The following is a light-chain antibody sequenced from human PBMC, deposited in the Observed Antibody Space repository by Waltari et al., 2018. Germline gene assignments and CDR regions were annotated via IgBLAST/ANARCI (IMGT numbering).Light chain of an antibody. CDR3: QSYDSSLSGFYV. CDR1: SSNIGAGSD. CDR2: GNS. Sequence: QSVLTQPPSVSGAPGQRVTISCTGSSSNIGAGSDVHWYQQLPGTAPKLLIYGNSNRPAGVPDRVSGSKSGTSASLAITGLQAEDEADYYCQSYDSSLSGFYVFGTGTKVTVL. J-gene: IGLJ1*01. V-gene: IGLV1-40*01.